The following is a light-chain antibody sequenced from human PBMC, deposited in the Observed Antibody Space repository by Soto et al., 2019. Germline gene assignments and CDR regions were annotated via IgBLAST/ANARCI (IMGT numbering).Light chain of an antibody. V-gene: IGLV1-44*01. CDR2: SNN. Sequence: QSVLTQPPSASGTPGQRVTISCFGSSSNIGSNTVHWYQQLPGTAPKLLIYSNNVRPSGVPDRFSGSISGTSASLAISGLQSEDEADYYCAAWDDSLDGRVVFGGGTKLTVL. CDR3: AAWDDSLDGRVV. J-gene: IGLJ2*01. CDR1: SSNIGSNT.